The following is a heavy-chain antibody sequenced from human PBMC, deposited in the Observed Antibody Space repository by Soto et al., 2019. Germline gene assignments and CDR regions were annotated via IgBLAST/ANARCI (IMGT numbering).Heavy chain of an antibody. Sequence: GGSLRLSCAASGFTFSNAWMNWVRQAPGKGLEWVGRIKSKTDGGTTDYAAPVKGRFTISRDDSKNTLYLQMNSLKTEDTAAYYCTTDPQLQYYYYGMDVWGQGTTVTVSS. D-gene: IGHD6-6*01. CDR1: GFTFSNAW. CDR2: IKSKTDGGTT. V-gene: IGHV3-15*07. CDR3: TTDPQLQYYYYGMDV. J-gene: IGHJ6*02.